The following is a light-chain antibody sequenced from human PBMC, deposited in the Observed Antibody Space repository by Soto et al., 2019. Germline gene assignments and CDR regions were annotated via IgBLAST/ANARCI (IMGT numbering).Light chain of an antibody. CDR1: QSVSDN. J-gene: IGKJ2*01. CDR3: QQSNNWPYT. CDR2: GAY. V-gene: IGKV3-15*01. Sequence: EIVMTQSPATLSLSPGERATLSCRASQSVSDNLAWYQRKPGQAPRLLIYGAYTRATGIPARCSGSGSETELTLTISSLQSEDFASYYCQQSNNWPYTFGQSTKVDIK.